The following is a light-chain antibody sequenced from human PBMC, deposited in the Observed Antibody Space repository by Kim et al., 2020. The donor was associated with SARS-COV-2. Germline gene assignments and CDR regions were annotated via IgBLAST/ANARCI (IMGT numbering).Light chain of an antibody. CDR3: QQSYSTPRT. J-gene: IGKJ2*01. CDR2: AAS. V-gene: IGKV1-39*01. CDR1: QSISSY. Sequence: SASVGDRVTITCRASQSISSYLNWYQQKPGKAPRLLIYAASSLQSGVPSRFSGSGSGTDFTLTISSLQPEDFATYYCQQSYSTPRTFGQGTKLEI.